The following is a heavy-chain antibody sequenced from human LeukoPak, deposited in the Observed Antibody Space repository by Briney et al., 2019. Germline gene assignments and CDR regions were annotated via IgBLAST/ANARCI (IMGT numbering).Heavy chain of an antibody. J-gene: IGHJ4*02. V-gene: IGHV3-64D*06. CDR2: ISSNGDNT. CDR1: GFTFSTYV. Sequence: GGSLRLSCSVSGFTFSTYVMHRVRQAPGKGLEYVSAISSNGDNTYYADSVKGRFTISRDNSKNTLCLQMSSLRADDTAVYYCVRGTGYWGQGTLVTVSS. CDR3: VRGTGY.